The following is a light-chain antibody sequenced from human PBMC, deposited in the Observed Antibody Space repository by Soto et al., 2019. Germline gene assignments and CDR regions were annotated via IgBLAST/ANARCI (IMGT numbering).Light chain of an antibody. CDR3: QQYNNWPRT. V-gene: IGKV3D-15*01. Sequence: EIVLTQSPSTLSSFPGDRVTLSCRASQYINTRLAWYQHRPGQAPRLLIYQTSIRAAGIPARFSGSGSGTEFTLTISSLQSEDFAVYYCQQYNNWPRTFAQGTKVDIK. CDR1: QYINTR. J-gene: IGKJ1*01. CDR2: QTS.